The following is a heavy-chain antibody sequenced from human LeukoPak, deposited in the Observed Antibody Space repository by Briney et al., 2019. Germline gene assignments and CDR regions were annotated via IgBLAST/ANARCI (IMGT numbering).Heavy chain of an antibody. CDR1: GFTFSSYG. CDR3: ARDGAAAAFDI. D-gene: IGHD6-13*01. V-gene: IGHV3-33*01. J-gene: IGHJ3*02. Sequence: GGSLRLSCAASGFTFSSYGMHWVRQAPGKGLEWVAVIWYDGSNKYSADSVKGRFTISRDNSKNTLYLQMNSLRAEDTAVYYCARDGAAAAFDIWGQGTMVTVSS. CDR2: IWYDGSNK.